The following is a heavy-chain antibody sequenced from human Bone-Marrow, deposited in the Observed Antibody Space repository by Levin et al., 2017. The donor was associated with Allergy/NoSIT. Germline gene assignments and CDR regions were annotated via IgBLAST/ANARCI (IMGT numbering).Heavy chain of an antibody. CDR1: GDSISSSSYY. Sequence: SSETLSLTCTVSGDSISSSSYYWGWVRQPPGKGLEWIGSFYYSGNTFYNPSLQSRVTISVDTSKNQFSLQLRSVTAADTAVYYCATNSGSYLRYFDFWGQGSLVTVSS. CDR3: ATNSGSYLRYFDF. CDR2: FYYSGNT. J-gene: IGHJ4*02. V-gene: IGHV4-39*01. D-gene: IGHD1-26*01.